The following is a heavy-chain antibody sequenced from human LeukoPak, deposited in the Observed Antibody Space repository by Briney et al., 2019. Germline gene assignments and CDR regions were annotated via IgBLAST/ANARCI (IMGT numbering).Heavy chain of an antibody. CDR1: GFTFSTYW. D-gene: IGHD2-2*01. CDR2: IKQDGSEK. Sequence: GGSLRLSCAAYGFTFSTYWMGWVRQAPGKGLEWVANIKQDGSEKYYVDSVKGRFTISRDNAKNSLYLQMNSLRAEKTAVYYCARDKYCSIPNCPRGAFDIWGQGTMVTVSS. V-gene: IGHV3-7*05. CDR3: ARDKYCSIPNCPRGAFDI. J-gene: IGHJ3*02.